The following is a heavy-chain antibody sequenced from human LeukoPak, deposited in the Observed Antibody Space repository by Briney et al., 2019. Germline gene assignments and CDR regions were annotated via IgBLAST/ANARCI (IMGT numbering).Heavy chain of an antibody. CDR1: GYTFTGYY. D-gene: IGHD2-8*02. CDR3: ARHRWGMVRINWFDP. CDR2: INPNSGGT. Sequence: ASVKVSCKASGYTFTGYYMHWVRQAPGQGLEWMGWINPNSGGTNYAQKFQGRVTMTRDTSISTAYMELSRLRSDDTAVYYCARHRWGMVRINWFDPWGQGTLVTVSS. V-gene: IGHV1-2*02. J-gene: IGHJ5*02.